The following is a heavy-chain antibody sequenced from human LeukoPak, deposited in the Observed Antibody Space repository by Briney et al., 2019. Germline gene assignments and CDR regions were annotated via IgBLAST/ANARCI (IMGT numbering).Heavy chain of an antibody. CDR1: GFTFTSSA. J-gene: IGHJ4*02. CDR2: IVVGSGNT. D-gene: IGHD2-15*01. V-gene: IGHV1-58*02. CDR3: AAGRDCSGGSCYPAGLD. Sequence: SVTVSCKASGFTFTSSAMQWVRQARGQRLEWIGWIVVGSGNTNYAQKFQERVTITRDMSTSTAYMELSSLRSEDTAVYYCAAGRDCSGGSCYPAGLDWGQGTLVTVSS.